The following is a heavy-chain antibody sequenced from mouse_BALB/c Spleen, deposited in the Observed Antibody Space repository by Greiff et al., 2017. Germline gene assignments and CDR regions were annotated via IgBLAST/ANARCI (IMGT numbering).Heavy chain of an antibody. J-gene: IGHJ4*01. CDR3: ARKRGNCAYAMDY. D-gene: IGHD2-1*01. CDR2: IWSGGST. V-gene: IGHV2-2*02. Sequence: VKLMESGPGLVQPSQSLSITCTVSGFSLTSYGVHWVRQSPGKGLEWLGVIWSGGSTDYNAAFISRLSISKDNSKSQVFFKMNSLQANDTAIYYFARKRGNCAYAMDYWGQGTSVTVSS. CDR1: GFSLTSYG.